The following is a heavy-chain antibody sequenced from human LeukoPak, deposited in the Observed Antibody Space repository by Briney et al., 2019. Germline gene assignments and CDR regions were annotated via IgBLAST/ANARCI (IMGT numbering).Heavy chain of an antibody. CDR1: GYRFTSNW. CDR2: IYPGDSDT. D-gene: IGHD3-22*01. Sequence: GESLKISCKGSGYRFTSNWIGWVRQMPGKGLEWMGIIYPGDSDTRYSPSFQGQVTISADKSISTAYLQWSGLKASDTAMYYCARLPNIGYYDPEESYFDHWGHGTLVTVSA. CDR3: ARLPNIGYYDPEESYFDH. J-gene: IGHJ4*01. V-gene: IGHV5-51*01.